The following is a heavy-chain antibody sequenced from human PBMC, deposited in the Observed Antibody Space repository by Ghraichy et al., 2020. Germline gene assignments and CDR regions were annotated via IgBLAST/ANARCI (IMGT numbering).Heavy chain of an antibody. V-gene: IGHV1-8*01. CDR2: MNPNSGNT. Sequence: KVSCKASGYTFTSYDINWVRQATGQGLEWMGWMNPNSGNTGYAQKFQGRVTMTRNTSISTAYMELSSLRSEDTAVYYCARAFSSGWYGYYYYGMDVWGQGTTVTVSS. CDR3: ARAFSSGWYGYYYYGMDV. CDR1: GYTFTSYD. D-gene: IGHD6-19*01. J-gene: IGHJ6*02.